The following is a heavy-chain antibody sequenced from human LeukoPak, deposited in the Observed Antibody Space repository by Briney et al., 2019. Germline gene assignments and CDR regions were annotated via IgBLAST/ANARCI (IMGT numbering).Heavy chain of an antibody. CDR3: ARGGNSSSWYNFDY. CDR1: GFTFSSYD. D-gene: IGHD6-13*01. CDR2: IGTAGDT. Sequence: GGSLRLSCAASGFTFSSYDMHWVRQATGKGLEWVSAIGTAGDTYYPGSVKGRFTISRENAKNSLYLQMNSLRAEDTAVYYCARGGNSSSWYNFDYWGQGTLVTVFS. V-gene: IGHV3-13*01. J-gene: IGHJ4*02.